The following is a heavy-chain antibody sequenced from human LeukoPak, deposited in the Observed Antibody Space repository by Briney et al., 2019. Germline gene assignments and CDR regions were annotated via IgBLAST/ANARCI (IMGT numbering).Heavy chain of an antibody. V-gene: IGHV6-1*01. Sequence: PSQTLSVTCVISGDNVSRNGAGWHWIRQSPSRGLEWLGNTYYRSKWYNDYAGSVKSRITINADTSKNHFSLQLKSVTPEDTAVYYCARDPHYYDSGRELDYWGQGTLVTVSS. J-gene: IGHJ4*02. CDR3: ARDPHYYDSGRELDY. CDR1: GDNVSRNGAG. CDR2: TYYRSKWYN. D-gene: IGHD3-10*01.